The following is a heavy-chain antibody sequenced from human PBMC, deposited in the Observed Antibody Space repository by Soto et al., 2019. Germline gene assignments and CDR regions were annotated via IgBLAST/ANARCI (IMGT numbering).Heavy chain of an antibody. CDR1: GFTFSSYA. V-gene: IGHV3-23*01. CDR2: ISGSGGST. D-gene: IGHD3-3*01. Sequence: GGSLRLSCAASGFTFSSYAMSWVRQAPGKGLEWVSAISGSGGSTYYADSVKGRFTISRDNAKNTLYLQMNSLRAEDTAVYYCSRGLRFLDAFEIWGQGTMVTVSS. CDR3: SRGLRFLDAFEI. J-gene: IGHJ3*02.